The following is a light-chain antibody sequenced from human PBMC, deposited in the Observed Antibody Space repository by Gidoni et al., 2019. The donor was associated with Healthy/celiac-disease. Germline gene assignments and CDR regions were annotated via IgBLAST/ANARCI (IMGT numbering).Light chain of an antibody. Sequence: DIQMTQSPSSLSASVGDRVTITCRASQSISSYLNWYQQKPGKAPKLLIYAASSLQSGVPSRFSGSGSGTDFTLTISILQPEYFATYYCQQSYSTPQTFGQGTKVEIK. CDR3: QQSYSTPQT. CDR2: AAS. J-gene: IGKJ1*01. V-gene: IGKV1-39*01. CDR1: QSISSY.